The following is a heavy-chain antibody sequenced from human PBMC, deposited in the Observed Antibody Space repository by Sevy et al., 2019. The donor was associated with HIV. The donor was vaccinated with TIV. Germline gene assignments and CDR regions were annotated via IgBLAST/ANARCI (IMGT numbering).Heavy chain of an antibody. CDR3: AGENTWGRGYS. CDR1: GGSITSLY. J-gene: IGHJ4*02. CDR2: IYYNGHI. V-gene: IGHV4-59*08. D-gene: IGHD1-26*01. Sequence: SETLSLTCTVSGGSITSLYWNWIRQPPGKGLEWIANIYYNGHINYNPSLKSRVTLSLDTSKNQFSLRLSSVTATDTAMYYCAGENTWGRGYSWGQGTLVTVSA.